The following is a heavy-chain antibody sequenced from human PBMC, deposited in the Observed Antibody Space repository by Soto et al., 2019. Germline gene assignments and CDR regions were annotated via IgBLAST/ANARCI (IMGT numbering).Heavy chain of an antibody. CDR2: IYYSGNT. J-gene: IGHJ4*02. CDR3: ASIAAPGTTHFDF. V-gene: IGHV4-39*01. Sequence: NPSETLPLTCTVSGGSIGSSSYYWGWIRQSPGKGLEWIGNIYYSGNTFYNPSLQSRVAISVDTSKNQFYLHLSSVTAADTAIFYCASIAAPGTTHFDFWGQGTLVTVSS. D-gene: IGHD6-13*01. CDR1: GGSIGSSSYY.